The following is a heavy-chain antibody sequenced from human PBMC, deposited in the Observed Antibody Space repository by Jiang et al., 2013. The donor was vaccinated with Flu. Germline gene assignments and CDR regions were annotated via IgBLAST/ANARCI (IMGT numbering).Heavy chain of an antibody. V-gene: IGHV6-1*01. Sequence: SQTLSLTCAISGDSVSSNSAAWNWIRQSPSRGLEWLGRTYYRSKWYNDYAVSVKSRITINPDTSKNQFSLQLNSVTPEDTAVYYCARTHYYDSSGYHPVWFDPWGQGTLVTVSS. CDR2: TYYRSKWYN. J-gene: IGHJ5*02. CDR1: GDSVSSNSAA. D-gene: IGHD3-22*01. CDR3: ARTHYYDSSGYHPVWFDP.